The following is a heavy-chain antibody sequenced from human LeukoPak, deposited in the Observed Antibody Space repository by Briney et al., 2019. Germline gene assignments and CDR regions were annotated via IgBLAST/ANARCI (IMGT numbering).Heavy chain of an antibody. V-gene: IGHV3-11*01. CDR3: ARARADMDV. Sequence: GGSLRLSCAASGFAFSDYYMSWVRQAPGKGLEWLSYISISGDIIYYADSVRGRITVSRDNAKNSLYLQMNSLTAEDTATYYCARARADMDVWGKGTTVTISS. CDR2: ISISGDII. J-gene: IGHJ6*03. CDR1: GFAFSDYY.